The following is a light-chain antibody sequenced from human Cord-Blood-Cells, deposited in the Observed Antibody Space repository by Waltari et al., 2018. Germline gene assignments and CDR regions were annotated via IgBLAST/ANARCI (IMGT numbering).Light chain of an antibody. CDR3: SSYTSSSTYV. Sequence: QSALTQPASVSGSPGQSIPISCTGTSSDVGGYNYVYWYQQHPGKAPKLMIYEVSNRPSGVSNRFSGSKSGNTASLTISGLQAEDEADYYCSSYTSSSTYVFGTGTKVTVL. V-gene: IGLV2-14*01. CDR1: SSDVGGYNY. J-gene: IGLJ1*01. CDR2: EVS.